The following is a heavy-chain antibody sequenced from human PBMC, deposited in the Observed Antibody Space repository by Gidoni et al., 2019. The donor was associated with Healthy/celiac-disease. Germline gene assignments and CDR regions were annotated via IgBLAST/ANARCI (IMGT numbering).Heavy chain of an antibody. J-gene: IGHJ4*02. CDR3: TTYIAVAGKGGNDY. D-gene: IGHD6-19*01. CDR1: GFTFSNAW. CDR2: IKSKTDGGTT. Sequence: EVQLVESGGGLVKPGGSLRLSCAASGFTFSNAWMSWVRQAPGKGLEWVGRIKSKTDGGTTDYAAPVKGRFTISRDDSKNTLYLQMNSLKTEDTAVYYCTTYIAVAGKGGNDYWGQGTLVTVSS. V-gene: IGHV3-15*01.